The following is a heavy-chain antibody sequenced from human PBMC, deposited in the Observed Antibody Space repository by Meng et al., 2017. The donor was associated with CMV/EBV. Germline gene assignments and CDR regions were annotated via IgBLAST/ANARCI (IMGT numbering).Heavy chain of an antibody. CDR2: INHSGSN. J-gene: IGHJ4*02. V-gene: IGHV4-34*01. CDR1: GGSFSGYY. Sequence: PETLSLTCAVYGGSFSGYYWSWIRQPPGKGLEWIGEINHSGSNNYNTSLKSRVTISVDTSKNQFPLKLSSVTAADTAVYYCARQKIYCSSTRCYKGGLAYWGQGTLVTVSS. D-gene: IGHD2-2*02. CDR3: ARQKIYCSSTRCYKGGLAY.